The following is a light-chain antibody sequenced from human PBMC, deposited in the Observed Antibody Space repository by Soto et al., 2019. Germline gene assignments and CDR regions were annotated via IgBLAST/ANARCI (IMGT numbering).Light chain of an antibody. CDR2: LNSDGSH. Sequence: QSVLTQSPSASASLGASVKLTCTLSSGHSSYAIAWHQQQPEKGPRYLMKLNSDGSHSKGGGIPDRFSGSSSGAERYLTIARLQSEDEADYYCQAWGTGIQVFGGGTKLTVL. V-gene: IGLV4-69*01. CDR1: SGHSSYA. CDR3: QAWGTGIQV. J-gene: IGLJ2*01.